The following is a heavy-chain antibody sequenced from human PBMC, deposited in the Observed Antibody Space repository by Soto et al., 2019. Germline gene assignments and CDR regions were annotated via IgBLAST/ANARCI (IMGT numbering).Heavy chain of an antibody. D-gene: IGHD1-26*01. V-gene: IGHV3-30*18. J-gene: IGHJ6*02. CDR2: ISYDGSNK. CDR1: GFTFSSYG. CDR3: AKDVVVGATTGLGDYYYYYGMDV. Sequence: GGSLSLSCAASGFTFSSYGMRWVRQAPGKGLEWVAFISYDGSNKYYADSVKGRFTISRDNSKNTLYLQMNSLRAEDTAVYYCAKDVVVGATTGLGDYYYYYGMDVWGQGTTVTVSS.